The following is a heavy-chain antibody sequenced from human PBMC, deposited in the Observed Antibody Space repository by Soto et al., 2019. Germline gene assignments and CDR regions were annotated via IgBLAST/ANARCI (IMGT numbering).Heavy chain of an antibody. J-gene: IGHJ5*02. V-gene: IGHV4-39*01. CDR3: ARKYNWFDP. Sequence: PSETLSLTCTVSGGSISSSSYYWGWIRQPPGKGLEWIGSIYYSGSTYYNPSLKSRVTISVDTSKNQFSLKLSSVTAADTAVYYCARKYNWFDPWGQGTLVTVYS. CDR2: IYYSGST. CDR1: GGSISSSSYY.